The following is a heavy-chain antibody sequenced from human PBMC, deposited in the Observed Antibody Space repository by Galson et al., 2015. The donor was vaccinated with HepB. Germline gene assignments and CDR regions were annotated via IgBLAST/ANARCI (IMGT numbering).Heavy chain of an antibody. CDR1: GFTFSDYY. J-gene: IGHJ4*02. Sequence: SLRLSCAASGFTFSDYYMSWIRQAPGKGLEWVSYISSSSSYTSYADSVKGRFTISRDNAKNSLYLQMNSLRAEDTAVYYCARDGYSSGWEPGPDYWGQGTLVTVSS. V-gene: IGHV3-11*06. D-gene: IGHD6-19*01. CDR2: ISSSSSYT. CDR3: ARDGYSSGWEPGPDY.